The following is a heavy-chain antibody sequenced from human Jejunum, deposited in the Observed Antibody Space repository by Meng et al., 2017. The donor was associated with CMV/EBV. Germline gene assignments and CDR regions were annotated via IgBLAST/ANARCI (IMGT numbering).Heavy chain of an antibody. CDR2: ISYDGSIK. CDR3: ARDPDKKWLYLDY. CDR1: GFSIRTYA. J-gene: IGHJ4*02. Sequence: ASGFSIRTYALHWLRQAPGKGLEWVAVISYDGSIKYQADTVKGRFTISRDNSKNTLYLQMNSLRTEDTAVYYCARDPDKKWLYLDYWGQGTLVTVSS. V-gene: IGHV3-30-3*01. D-gene: IGHD3-22*01.